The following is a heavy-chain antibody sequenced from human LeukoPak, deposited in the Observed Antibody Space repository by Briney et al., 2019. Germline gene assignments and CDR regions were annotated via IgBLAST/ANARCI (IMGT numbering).Heavy chain of an antibody. CDR1: GYTFTGYY. CDR2: INPNSGGT. J-gene: IGHJ3*02. Sequence: ASVKVSCKASGYTFTGYYMHRVRQAPGQGLEWMGWINPNSGGTNYAQKFQGRVTMTRDTSISTAYMELSRLRSDDTAVYYCARMGIRVTMIVVVREDHDAFDIWGQGTMVTVSS. CDR3: ARMGIRVTMIVVVREDHDAFDI. D-gene: IGHD3-22*01. V-gene: IGHV1-2*02.